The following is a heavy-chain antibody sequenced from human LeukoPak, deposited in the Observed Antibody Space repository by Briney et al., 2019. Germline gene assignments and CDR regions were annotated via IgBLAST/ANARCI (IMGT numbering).Heavy chain of an antibody. CDR3: ARAFDI. J-gene: IGHJ4*02. CDR2: VSSGNSAV. Sequence: GGSLRLSCAVSGFTFSSYDMNWVRQAPGKGLEWVSYVSSGNSAVYYADSVKGRFSISRDNAKNSLYLQMNSLRAEDTAVYYCARAFDIWGQGTLVTVSS. V-gene: IGHV3-48*04. CDR1: GFTFSSYD.